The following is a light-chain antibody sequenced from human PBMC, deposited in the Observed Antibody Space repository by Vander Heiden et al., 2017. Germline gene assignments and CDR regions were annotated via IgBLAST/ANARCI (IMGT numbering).Light chain of an antibody. J-gene: IGKJ1*01. CDR3: QQYYSTPRT. CDR2: WAA. Sequence: DIVMTQSPDSLAVSLGARATINCKSSHSVLYRSNNKNYLAWYQQKPGQPPKLLMYWAATRESGVHDRFSGSGSGTDFTLTISSLQAEDVAVYYCQQYYSTPRTFGQGTKVEIK. CDR1: HSVLYRSNNKNY. V-gene: IGKV4-1*01.